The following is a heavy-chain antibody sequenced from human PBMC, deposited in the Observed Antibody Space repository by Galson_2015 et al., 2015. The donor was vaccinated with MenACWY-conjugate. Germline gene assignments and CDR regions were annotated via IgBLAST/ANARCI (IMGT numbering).Heavy chain of an antibody. V-gene: IGHV4-4*02. CDR3: VANGYYTLEH. J-gene: IGHJ4*02. CDR1: GGSISGTNW. D-gene: IGHD3-3*01. CDR2: IYHSGST. Sequence: TLSLTCAVSGGSISGTNWWSWVRQPPGKGLEWIGEIYHSGSTNYNPSLKSRITISVDKPKNQFSLQLTSVTAADTAVYYCVANGYYTLEHWGQGTPVTVSS.